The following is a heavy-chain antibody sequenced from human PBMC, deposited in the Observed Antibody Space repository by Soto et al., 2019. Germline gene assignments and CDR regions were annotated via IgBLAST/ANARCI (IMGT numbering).Heavy chain of an antibody. J-gene: IGHJ6*02. V-gene: IGHV3-23*01. D-gene: IGHD2-2*01. Sequence: GGSLRLSCAASGFTFSSYAMSWVRQAPGKGLEWVSAISGSGGSTYYADSVKGRFTISRDNSKNTLYLQMNSLRAEDTAVYYCAKGQVVPAAMFEYHGMDVWGQGTKVTVSS. CDR1: GFTFSSYA. CDR3: AKGQVVPAAMFEYHGMDV. CDR2: ISGSGGST.